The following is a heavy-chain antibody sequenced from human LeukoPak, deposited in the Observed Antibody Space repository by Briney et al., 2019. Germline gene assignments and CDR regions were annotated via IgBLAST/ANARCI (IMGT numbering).Heavy chain of an antibody. CDR1: GGTFSSYA. D-gene: IGHD6-13*01. J-gene: IGHJ4*02. V-gene: IGHV1-69*06. Sequence: SVKASCKASGGTFSSYAIRWVRQAPGQGLEWMGGIIPIFGTANYAQKFQGRVTITADKSTSTAYMELSSLRSEDTAVYYCVRVGVSSYSSSGYWGQGTLVTVSS. CDR2: IIPIFGTA. CDR3: VRVGVSSYSSSGY.